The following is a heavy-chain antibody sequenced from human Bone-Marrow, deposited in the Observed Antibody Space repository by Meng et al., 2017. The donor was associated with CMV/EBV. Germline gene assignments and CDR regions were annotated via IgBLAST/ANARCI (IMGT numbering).Heavy chain of an antibody. CDR3: ATVKRGTRWFDP. CDR1: GYTFTGYY. J-gene: IGHJ5*02. V-gene: IGHV1-2*02. CDR2: INPNSGGT. Sequence: ASVKVSCKASGYTFTGYYMHWVRQAPGQGLEWMGWINPNSGGTNYAQKFQGRVTMTEDTSTDTAYMELSSLRSEDTAVYYCATVKRGTRWFDPWGQGPLVTVSS. D-gene: IGHD1-1*01.